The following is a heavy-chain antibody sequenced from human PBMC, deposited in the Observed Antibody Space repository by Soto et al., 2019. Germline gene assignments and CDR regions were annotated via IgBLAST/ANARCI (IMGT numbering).Heavy chain of an antibody. D-gene: IGHD4-17*01. V-gene: IGHV1-69*02. CDR3: ASLVGPLDYGDYAWFDP. CDR1: GGTFSSYT. J-gene: IGHJ5*02. Sequence: ASVKVSCKASGGTFSSYTISWVRQAPGQGLEWMGRIIPILGIANYAQKFQGRVTITADKSTSTAYMELSSLRSEDTAVYYCASLVGPLDYGDYAWFDPWGQGTLVTVSS. CDR2: IIPILGIA.